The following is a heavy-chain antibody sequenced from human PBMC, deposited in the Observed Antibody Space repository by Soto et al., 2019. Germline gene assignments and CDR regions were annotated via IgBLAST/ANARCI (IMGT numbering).Heavy chain of an antibody. CDR3: ARDRRAAAAPRAGAFDI. CDR2: IYSGGIT. V-gene: IGHV3-53*01. Sequence: GGSLRLSCAASGFTVSSNCMSWVRQAPGKGLEWVSVIYSGGITYYADSVKGRFTISRDNSKNTLYLQMNSLRAEDTAVYYCARDRRAAAAPRAGAFDIWGQGTLVTLSS. D-gene: IGHD6-13*01. J-gene: IGHJ3*02. CDR1: GFTVSSNC.